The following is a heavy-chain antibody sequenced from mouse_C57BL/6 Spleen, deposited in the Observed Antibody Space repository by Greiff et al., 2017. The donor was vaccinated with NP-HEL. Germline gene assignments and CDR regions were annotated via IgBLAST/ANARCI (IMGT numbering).Heavy chain of an antibody. CDR3: ARHVTASFFDY. CDR2: ISSGGSYT. CDR1: GFTFSSYG. J-gene: IGHJ2*01. D-gene: IGHD3-2*01. Sequence: EVKLQESGGDLVKPGGSLKLSCAASGFTFSSYGMSWVRQTPDKRLEWVATISSGGSYTYYPDSVKGRFTISRDNAKNTLYLQMSSLKSEDTAMYYCARHVTASFFDYWGQGTTLTVSS. V-gene: IGHV5-6*01.